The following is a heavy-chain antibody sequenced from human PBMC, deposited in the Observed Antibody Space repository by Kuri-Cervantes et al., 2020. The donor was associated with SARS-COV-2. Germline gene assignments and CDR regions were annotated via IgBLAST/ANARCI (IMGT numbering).Heavy chain of an antibody. CDR1: GFTFSLFA. V-gene: IGHV3-30-3*01. J-gene: IGHJ3*02. D-gene: IGHD3-10*01. CDR2: ISYDGSNK. CDR3: ARTTYGSGSYWDDAFDI. Sequence: GESLKISCAASGFTFSLFAMHWVRQAPGKGLEWVAVISYDGSNKYYADSVKGRFTISRDNSKNTLYLQMNSLRAEDTAVYHCARTTYGSGSYWDDAFDIWGQGTMVTVSS.